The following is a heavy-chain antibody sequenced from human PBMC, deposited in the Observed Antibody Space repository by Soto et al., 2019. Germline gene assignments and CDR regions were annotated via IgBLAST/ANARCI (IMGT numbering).Heavy chain of an antibody. V-gene: IGHV3-23*01. J-gene: IGHJ4*02. Sequence: EVELLESGGGVVQPGGSLRLSCAASGFDFGSYAMTWVRQAPGKGLEWVTSIGGYGHTTHYAEFVQGRFIISRDDSKKTMDLQMNSLRVEDTAVYYCVKGGPTVIYFDHWGQGRLVSVSS. CDR2: IGGYGHTT. CDR1: GFDFGSYA. D-gene: IGHD4-17*01. CDR3: VKGGPTVIYFDH.